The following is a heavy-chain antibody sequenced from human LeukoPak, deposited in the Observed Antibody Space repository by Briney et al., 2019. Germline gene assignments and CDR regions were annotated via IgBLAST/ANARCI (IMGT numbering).Heavy chain of an antibody. CDR2: INPNSGGT. CDR1: GYTFTGYY. V-gene: IGHV1-2*02. CDR3: ARDQILLWFGELNWFDP. D-gene: IGHD3-10*01. Sequence: ASVKVSCKTSGYTFTGYYMHWVRQAPGQGLEWMGWINPNSGGTNYAQKFQGRVTMTRDTSISTAYMELSRLRSDDTAVYYCARDQILLWFGELNWFDPWGQGTLVTVSS. J-gene: IGHJ5*02.